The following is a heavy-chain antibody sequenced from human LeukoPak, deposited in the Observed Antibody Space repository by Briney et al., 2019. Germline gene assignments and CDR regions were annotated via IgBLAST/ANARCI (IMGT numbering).Heavy chain of an antibody. CDR3: ARGVKTSSLFDP. J-gene: IGHJ5*02. V-gene: IGHV1-8*01. CDR2: MNPNSGNT. D-gene: IGHD2-21*01. CDR1: GYTFTSYD. Sequence: ASVKVSCKASGYTFTSYDINWVRQATGQGLEWMGWMNPNSGNTGYAQKFQGRVTMTRNTSISTAYMELSSLRSDDTAVYYFARGVKTSSLFDPWGQGTLVTVSS.